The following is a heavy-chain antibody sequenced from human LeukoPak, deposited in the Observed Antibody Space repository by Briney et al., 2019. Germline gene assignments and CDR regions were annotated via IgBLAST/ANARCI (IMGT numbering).Heavy chain of an antibody. Sequence: KPSETLSLTCAVYGGSFSGYYWSWMRQPPGKGLEWIGEINHSGSSNYNPSLKSRVTISVDTSKNQFSLKLSSVTAADTAVYYCARGRRGLWFYVGYWGQGTLVTVSS. D-gene: IGHD5-18*01. CDR3: ARGRRGLWFYVGY. J-gene: IGHJ4*02. CDR2: INHSGSS. CDR1: GGSFSGYY. V-gene: IGHV4-34*01.